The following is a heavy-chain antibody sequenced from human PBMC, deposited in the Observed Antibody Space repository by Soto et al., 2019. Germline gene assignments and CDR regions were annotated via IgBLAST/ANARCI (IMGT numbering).Heavy chain of an antibody. CDR1: GFTFSRCG. CDR2: ISYDGSNK. CDR3: AKDKASRDYYGMDV. V-gene: IGHV3-30*18. Sequence: GGALRLSCGASGFTFSRCGMLWGRQAHGKVLEWVAVISYDGSNKYYADSVKGRFTISRDNSKNTLYLQMNSLRAEDTAVYYCAKDKASRDYYGMDVWGQGTSVPVSS. J-gene: IGHJ6*02.